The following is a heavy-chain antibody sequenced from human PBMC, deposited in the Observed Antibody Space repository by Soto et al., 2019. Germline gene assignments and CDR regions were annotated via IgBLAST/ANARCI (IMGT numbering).Heavy chain of an antibody. D-gene: IGHD7-27*01. CDR2: ISAYNGNT. V-gene: IGHV1-18*01. CDR3: ARDWGNYYYGMDV. J-gene: IGHJ6*02. Sequence: GGPGEVSRKGSGFTFYSYGISWGGQGPGQGLEWMGWISAYNGNTNYAQKLQGRVTMTTDTSTSTAHMEVSSLRSEDTAVYYCARDWGNYYYGMDVWGQGTTVTVSS. CDR1: GFTFYSYG.